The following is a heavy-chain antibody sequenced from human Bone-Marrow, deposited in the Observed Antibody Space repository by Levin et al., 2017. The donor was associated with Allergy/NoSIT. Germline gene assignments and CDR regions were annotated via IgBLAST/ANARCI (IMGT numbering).Heavy chain of an antibody. CDR2: TSGGGDTT. D-gene: IGHD3-16*01. CDR1: GFTFSSYA. V-gene: IGHV3-23*01. J-gene: IGHJ4*02. CDR3: AKAFYTTSWRTLDY. Sequence: PGGSLRLSCAASGFTFSSYAMNWVRQAPGKGLEWVSATSGGGDTTYYADSVRGRFTISRDNSKDTLYLQMNSLRAEDTAVYYCAKAFYTTSWRTLDYWGQGTLVAVSS.